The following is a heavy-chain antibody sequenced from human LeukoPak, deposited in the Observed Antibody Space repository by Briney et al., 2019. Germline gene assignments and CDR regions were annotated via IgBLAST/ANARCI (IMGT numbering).Heavy chain of an antibody. J-gene: IGHJ4*02. V-gene: IGHV3-48*03. Sequence: PGGSLRLSCAASGFSFSSYEMNWVRQAPGKGLEWVSYISPTGDTIYYADYVEGRFTISRDNAKNSLYLQMNSLRVEDTAVYYCARGGEGELFAWLDFWGQGTLVTVSS. CDR3: ARGGEGELFAWLDF. CDR1: GFSFSSYE. D-gene: IGHD3-10*01. CDR2: ISPTGDTI.